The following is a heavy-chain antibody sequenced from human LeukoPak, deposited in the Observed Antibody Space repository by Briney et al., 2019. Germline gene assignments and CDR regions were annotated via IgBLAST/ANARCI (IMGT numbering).Heavy chain of an antibody. Sequence: SVKVSCKASGGTFSRYGISWVRQAPGQGLEWMGGIIPIFGRAKYAQKFQGRVTITADESTSTAYMEVNSLRSEDTAVYYCARDGWLQLHAFDIWGQGTMVTVSS. CDR1: GGTFSRYG. V-gene: IGHV1-69*13. J-gene: IGHJ3*02. CDR2: IIPIFGRA. D-gene: IGHD5-24*01. CDR3: ARDGWLQLHAFDI.